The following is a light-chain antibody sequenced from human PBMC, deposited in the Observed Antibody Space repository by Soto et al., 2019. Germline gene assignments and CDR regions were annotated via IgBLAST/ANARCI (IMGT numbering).Light chain of an antibody. CDR2: DVS. V-gene: IGLV2-14*01. Sequence: QSALTQPASVSGSPGQSITISCTGASSDVGGYNYVSWYQQHPGKAPKLMIYDVSNRPSGVSNRFSGSKSGNTASLTISGLQAEDEADYYCSSYTSSSTLDNVFGTGTKVTV. J-gene: IGLJ1*01. CDR3: SSYTSSSTLDNV. CDR1: SSDVGGYNY.